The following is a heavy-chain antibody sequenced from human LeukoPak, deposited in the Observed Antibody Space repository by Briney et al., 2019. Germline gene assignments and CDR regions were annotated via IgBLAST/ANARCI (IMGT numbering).Heavy chain of an antibody. J-gene: IGHJ6*02. CDR1: GYTLTELS. CDR3: AREPRKDGHNGMDV. CDR2: INPGDGGT. V-gene: IGHV1-46*01. Sequence: ASVKVSCKVSGYTLTELSMHWVRQAPGQGLEWVGIINPGDGGTSYAQKFQGRATMSRDTSTSTLYMELSSLRSEDTALYYCAREPRKDGHNGMDVWGQGTTVTVSS. D-gene: IGHD5-24*01.